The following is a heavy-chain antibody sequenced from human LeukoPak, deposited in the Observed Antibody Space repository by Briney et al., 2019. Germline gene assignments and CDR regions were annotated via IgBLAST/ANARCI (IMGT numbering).Heavy chain of an antibody. V-gene: IGHV3-30*02. CDR3: ARSLYCSGGSCYSVDY. J-gene: IGHJ4*02. D-gene: IGHD2-15*01. CDR2: IRYDGSNK. Sequence: PGGSLRLSCAASGFTFSSYGMHWVRQAPGKGLEWVAFIRYDGSNKYYADSVKGRFTISRDNSKNTLYLQMNSLRAEDTAVYYCARSLYCSGGSCYSVDYWGQGTLVTVSS. CDR1: GFTFSSYG.